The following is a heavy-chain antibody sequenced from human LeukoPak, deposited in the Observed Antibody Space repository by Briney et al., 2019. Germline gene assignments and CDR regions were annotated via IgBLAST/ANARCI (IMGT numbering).Heavy chain of an antibody. V-gene: IGHV3-33*01. CDR1: GFTFSSYV. D-gene: IGHD3-3*01. CDR3: ARATPYYDFWSGYLEY. Sequence: GRSLRLSCAASGFTFSSYVMHWVRQAPGKGLEGVAVIWYDGSNKYYADSVKGRFTISSDNSKNTLYLKMTSLRAEEPVVYSCARATPYYDFWSGYLEYWGQGTLVTVSS. CDR2: IWYDGSNK. J-gene: IGHJ4*02.